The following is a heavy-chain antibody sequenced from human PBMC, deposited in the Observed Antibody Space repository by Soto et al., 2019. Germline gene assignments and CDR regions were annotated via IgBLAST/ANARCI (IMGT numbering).Heavy chain of an antibody. J-gene: IGHJ6*02. CDR2: IYHSGST. CDR1: GGSISSSNW. V-gene: IGHV4-4*02. Sequence: PSETLSLTCAVSGGSISSSNWWSWVRQPPGKGLEWIGEIYHSGSTNYNPSLKSRVTISVDKSKNQFSLKLSSVTAADTAVYYCARDRSSDKEQNYGMDVWGQGTTVTVSS. CDR3: ARDRSSDKEQNYGMDV. D-gene: IGHD1-1*01.